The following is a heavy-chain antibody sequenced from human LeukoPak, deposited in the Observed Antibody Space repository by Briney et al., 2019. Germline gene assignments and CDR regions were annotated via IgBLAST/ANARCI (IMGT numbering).Heavy chain of an antibody. V-gene: IGHV4-59*01. Sequence: PSETLSLTCTVSGGSISSYYWSWIRQPPGKGLEWIGYIYYSGSTNYNPSLKSRVTISVDTSKNQFSLKLSSVTAADTAVYYCARAKASGGSGSYFDLDYWGQGTLVTVSS. CDR3: ARAKASGGSGSYFDLDY. CDR2: IYYSGST. J-gene: IGHJ4*02. CDR1: GGSISSYY. D-gene: IGHD3-10*01.